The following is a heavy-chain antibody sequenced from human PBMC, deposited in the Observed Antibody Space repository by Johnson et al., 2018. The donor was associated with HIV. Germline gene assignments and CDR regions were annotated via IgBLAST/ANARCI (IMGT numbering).Heavy chain of an antibody. D-gene: IGHD3-10*01. CDR1: GFTFDDYG. Sequence: VQLVESGGGMVRPGGSLRLSCVASGFTFDDYGMSWVRQAPGKGLEWVSGFNWNGGSTRYAGSVKGRFTISRDNSRNSLYLQMKSLRPEDTALYYCARAEIYEGRVGDFAFDIWGRGTMVTVSS. V-gene: IGHV3-20*04. J-gene: IGHJ3*02. CDR2: FNWNGGST. CDR3: ARAEIYEGRVGDFAFDI.